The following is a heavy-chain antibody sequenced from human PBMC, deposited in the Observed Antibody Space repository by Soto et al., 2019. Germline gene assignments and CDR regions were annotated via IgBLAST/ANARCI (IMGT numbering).Heavy chain of an antibody. D-gene: IGHD6-19*01. CDR2: IWYDGSNK. J-gene: IGHJ4*02. CDR3: ARYSSGLDY. CDR1: GFTFSNYG. V-gene: IGHV3-33*01. Sequence: QVQLVESGGGVVQPGRSLRLSCAASGFTFSNYGMHWVRQAPGKGLEWVSCIWYDGSNKYYVDSVKGRFTISRDNSKNTVYLQMNSLRAEDTAVYYCARYSSGLDYWGQGTLVTVSS.